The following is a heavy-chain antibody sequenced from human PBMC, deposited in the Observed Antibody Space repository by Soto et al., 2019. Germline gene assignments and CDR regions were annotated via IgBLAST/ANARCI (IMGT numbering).Heavy chain of an antibody. D-gene: IGHD4-17*01. Sequence: QVQLMQSGAEVRKPGASVRLSCETSGYNFNQYYIHWVRQAPGQGLEWMGIINLRGGTTEYAHKFRGRVTVTGDTSTRTAYMELRSLRSDDTAIYCCARGPDDSDVPRWDYWGQGTLVTVSS. V-gene: IGHV1-46*02. CDR1: GYNFNQYY. CDR2: INLRGGTT. J-gene: IGHJ4*02. CDR3: ARGPDDSDVPRWDY.